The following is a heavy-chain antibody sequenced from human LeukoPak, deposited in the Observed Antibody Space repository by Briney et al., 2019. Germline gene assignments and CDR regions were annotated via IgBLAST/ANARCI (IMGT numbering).Heavy chain of an antibody. J-gene: IGHJ3*02. CDR3: ARLIYPDAFDI. CDR1: GGSFSGYY. Sequence: PSETLSLTCAVYGGSFSGYYWSWIRQSPGKGLEWIGEINHSGSTNYNPSLKSRVTISVDTSKNQFSLKLSSVTAADTAVYYCARLIYPDAFDIWGQGTMVTVSS. V-gene: IGHV4-34*01. D-gene: IGHD2-2*02. CDR2: INHSGST.